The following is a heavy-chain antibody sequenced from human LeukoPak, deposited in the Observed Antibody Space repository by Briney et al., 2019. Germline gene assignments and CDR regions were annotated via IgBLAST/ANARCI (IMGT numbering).Heavy chain of an antibody. Sequence: ETLSLTCAVYGGSFSGCYWSWSRQPPGKGLEWIVEINHSGPTNTTPSLKSRVTISVDTSKNQFSLKLSSVTAADTAVYYCARGYKRGYSYDYAAGNWFDPWGQGTLVTVSS. CDR1: GGSFSGCY. CDR3: ARGYKRGYSYDYAAGNWFDP. D-gene: IGHD5-18*01. J-gene: IGHJ5*02. CDR2: INHSGPT. V-gene: IGHV4-34*01.